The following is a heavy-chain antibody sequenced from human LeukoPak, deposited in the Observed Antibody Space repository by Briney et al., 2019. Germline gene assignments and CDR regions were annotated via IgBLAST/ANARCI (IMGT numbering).Heavy chain of an antibody. D-gene: IGHD6-13*01. CDR2: ISYDGSNK. V-gene: IGHV3-30*18. J-gene: IGHJ4*02. Sequence: GGSLRLSCAASGFTFSSYWMSWVRQAPGKGLEWVAVISYDGSNKYYADSVKGRFTISRDNSKNTLYLQMNSLRAEDTAVYYCAKEAKYSSSWFDYWGQGTLVTVSS. CDR3: AKEAKYSSSWFDY. CDR1: GFTFSSYW.